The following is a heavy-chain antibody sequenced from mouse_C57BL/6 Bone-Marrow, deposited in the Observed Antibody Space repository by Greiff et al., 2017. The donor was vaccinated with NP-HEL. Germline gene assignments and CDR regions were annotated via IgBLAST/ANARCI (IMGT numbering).Heavy chain of an antibody. J-gene: IGHJ2*01. CDR2: IDPENGDT. D-gene: IGHD1-1*01. Sequence: EVQLQESGAELVRPGASVKLSCTASVFNIKDDYMHWVKQRPEQGLEWIGWIDPENGDTEYASKFQGKATITADTSSNTAYLQLSSLTSEDTAVYYCISYYYGSTGHFDYWGQGTTLTVSS. V-gene: IGHV14-4*01. CDR3: ISYYYGSTGHFDY. CDR1: VFNIKDDY.